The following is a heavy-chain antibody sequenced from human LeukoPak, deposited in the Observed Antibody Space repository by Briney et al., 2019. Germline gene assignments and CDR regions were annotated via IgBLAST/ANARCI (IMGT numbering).Heavy chain of an antibody. CDR3: ARERRQAGHFDY. CDR1: GFTFSSYG. Sequence: PGGSLRLSCAASGFTFSSYGMHWVRQAPGKGLEWVAVISYDGSNKYYADSVKGRFTISRDNSKNTLYLQMNSLRAEDTAVYYCARERRQAGHFDYWGQGTLVTVSS. J-gene: IGHJ4*02. CDR2: ISYDGSNK. V-gene: IGHV3-30*03.